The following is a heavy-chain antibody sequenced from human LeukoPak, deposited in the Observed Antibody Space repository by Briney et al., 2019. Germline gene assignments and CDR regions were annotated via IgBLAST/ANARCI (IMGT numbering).Heavy chain of an antibody. Sequence: RASVKVSCKASGGTFSSYAISWVRQAPGQGLEWMGGIIPIFGTANYAQKFQGRVTITTDESTSTAYMELSSLRSEDTAVYYCARVTSLTGTTSADAFDIWGQGTMVTVSS. J-gene: IGHJ3*02. CDR3: ARVTSLTGTTSADAFDI. V-gene: IGHV1-69*05. CDR2: IIPIFGTA. D-gene: IGHD1-7*01. CDR1: GGTFSSYA.